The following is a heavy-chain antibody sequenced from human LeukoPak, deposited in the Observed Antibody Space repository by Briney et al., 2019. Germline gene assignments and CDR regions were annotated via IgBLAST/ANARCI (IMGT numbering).Heavy chain of an antibody. Sequence: GGSLRLSCASSGFTFSSYGMHWVCQAPGKGLEWVAFIRYDGSNKYYADSVKGRFTISRDNSKNTLYLQMNSLRAEDTAVYYCAKDLRPVVATGYFDYWGQGTLVTVSS. D-gene: IGHD2-2*01. V-gene: IGHV3-30*02. CDR2: IRYDGSNK. CDR3: AKDLRPVVATGYFDY. J-gene: IGHJ4*02. CDR1: GFTFSSYG.